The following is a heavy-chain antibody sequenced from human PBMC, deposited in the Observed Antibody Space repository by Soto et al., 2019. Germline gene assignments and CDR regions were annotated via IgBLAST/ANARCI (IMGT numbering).Heavy chain of an antibody. CDR3: ARERKSSSSWFTGDNDY. CDR2: ISSSSNTI. Sequence: EVQLVESGGGLVQPGGSLRLSCAASGFTFSSYTMNWVRQAPGKGLEWVSYISSSSNTIYYADSVKGRFTISRDNAKNSLYLQMNSLRAEDTAVYYCARERKSSSSWFTGDNDYWGQGTLVTVSS. V-gene: IGHV3-48*01. J-gene: IGHJ4*02. CDR1: GFTFSSYT. D-gene: IGHD6-13*01.